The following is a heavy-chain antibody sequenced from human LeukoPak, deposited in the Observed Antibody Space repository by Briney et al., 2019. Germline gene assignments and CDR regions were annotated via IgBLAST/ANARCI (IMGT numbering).Heavy chain of an antibody. J-gene: IGHJ4*02. CDR1: GFTVSSNY. Sequence: GGSLRLSCAASGFTVSSNYMSWVRQAPGKGLEWVSVIYSGGSTYYADSVKGRFTIFRDNSKNTLYLQMNSLRAEDTAVYYCARLGSSWAYFDYWGQGTLVTVSS. V-gene: IGHV3-53*01. CDR3: ARLGSSWAYFDY. D-gene: IGHD6-13*01. CDR2: IYSGGST.